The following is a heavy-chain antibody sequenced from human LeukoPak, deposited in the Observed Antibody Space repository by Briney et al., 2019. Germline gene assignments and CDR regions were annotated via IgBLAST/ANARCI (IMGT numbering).Heavy chain of an antibody. D-gene: IGHD3-16*02. CDR3: ARDYYDYVWGSYRDDAFDI. CDR2: IYTSGST. V-gene: IGHV4-61*02. CDR1: GGSISSGTYY. Sequence: SEILSLTCTVSGGSISSGTYYWSWIRQPAGKGLEWIGRIYTSGSTNYNPSLKSRVTMSVDTSKNQFSLKLSSVTAADTAVYYCARDYYDYVWGSYRDDAFDIWGQGTMVTVSS. J-gene: IGHJ3*02.